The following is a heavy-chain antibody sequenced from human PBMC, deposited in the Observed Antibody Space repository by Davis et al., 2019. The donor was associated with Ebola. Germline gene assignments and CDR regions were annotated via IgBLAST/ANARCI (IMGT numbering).Heavy chain of an antibody. CDR2: INHSGST. CDR1: GGSFSDYY. Sequence: SETLSLTCAVYGGSFSDYYWSWIRQPPGKGLEWIGEINHSGSTNYNPSLKSRVTISVDTSKNQFSLKLSSVTAADTAVYYCARGRDYYGSGSYYRSYYYYGMDVWGQGTTVTVSS. D-gene: IGHD3-10*01. J-gene: IGHJ6*02. CDR3: ARGRDYYGSGSYYRSYYYYGMDV. V-gene: IGHV4-34*01.